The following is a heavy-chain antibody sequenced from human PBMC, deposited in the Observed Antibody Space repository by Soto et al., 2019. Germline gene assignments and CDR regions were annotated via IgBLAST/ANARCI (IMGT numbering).Heavy chain of an antibody. Sequence: PLVNPTQTLTLTCTFSGFSLSTSGMCVXWIRQPPGKALEWLALIDWDDDKYYSTSLKTRLTISKDTSKNQVVLTMTNMDPVDTATYYCARTTVTGPTYYFDYWGQGTLVTVSS. CDR3: ARTTVTGPTYYFDY. J-gene: IGHJ4*02. CDR2: IDWDDDK. CDR1: GFSLSTSGMC. D-gene: IGHD4-17*01. V-gene: IGHV2-70*01.